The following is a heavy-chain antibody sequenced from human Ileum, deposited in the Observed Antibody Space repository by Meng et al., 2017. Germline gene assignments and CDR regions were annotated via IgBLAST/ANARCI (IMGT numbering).Heavy chain of an antibody. Sequence: GESLKISCTASGFTFSNYDMSWVRQAPGKGLEWVSSISGSGGRTNYADSVKGRFTISRDNSKNTVSLQMNSLRAEDTAVYYCAKWYCYESGSYYDYWGQGTLVTVSS. CDR2: ISGSGGRT. CDR3: AKWYCYESGSYYDY. J-gene: IGHJ4*02. D-gene: IGHD3-10*01. V-gene: IGHV3-23*01. CDR1: GFTFSNYD.